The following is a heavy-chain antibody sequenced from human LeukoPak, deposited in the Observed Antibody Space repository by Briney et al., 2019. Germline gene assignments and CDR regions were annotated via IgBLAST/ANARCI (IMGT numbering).Heavy chain of an antibody. CDR3: ARDDSSGWYPGAFDI. D-gene: IGHD6-19*01. CDR1: GGSISSYY. Sequence: SETLSLTCTVSGGSISSYYWSWIRQPPGKGLEWIGYIYYSGSTNYNPSLKSRVTISVDTSKNQFSLKLSPVTAADTAVYYCARDDSSGWYPGAFDIWGQGTMVTVSS. J-gene: IGHJ3*02. V-gene: IGHV4-59*01. CDR2: IYYSGST.